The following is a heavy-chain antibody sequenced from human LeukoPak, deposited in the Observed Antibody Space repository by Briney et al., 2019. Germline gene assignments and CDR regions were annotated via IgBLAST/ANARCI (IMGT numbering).Heavy chain of an antibody. CDR1: GFTFSSYG. CDR3: ARDRTIYYDILTGYPASYGMDV. J-gene: IGHJ6*04. D-gene: IGHD3-9*01. Sequence: GGSLRLSCAASGFTFSSYGMHWVRQAPGKELEWVAVIWYDGSNKYYADSVKGRFTISRDNSKNTLYLQMNSLRAEDTAVYYCARDRTIYYDILTGYPASYGMDVWGKGTTVTVSS. CDR2: IWYDGSNK. V-gene: IGHV3-33*01.